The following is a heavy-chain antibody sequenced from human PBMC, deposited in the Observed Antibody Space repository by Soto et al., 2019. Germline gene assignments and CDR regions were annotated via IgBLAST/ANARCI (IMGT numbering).Heavy chain of an antibody. J-gene: IGHJ4*02. CDR3: AKMSDFWSGSPTYHFDY. CDR2: ISGSGSST. D-gene: IGHD3-3*01. V-gene: IGHV3-23*01. Sequence: EVQLLESGGGLVQPGGSLRLSCAASGFTFSSYAMSWVRQAPGKGLEWVSVISGSGSSTYYAVSVKGRFTISRDNSKKTLYVQMNSLRAEDTAVYYCAKMSDFWSGSPTYHFDYWGQGTQVTVSS. CDR1: GFTFSSYA.